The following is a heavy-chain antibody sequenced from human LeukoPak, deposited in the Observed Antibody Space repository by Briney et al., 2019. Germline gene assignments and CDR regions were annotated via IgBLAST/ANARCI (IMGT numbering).Heavy chain of an antibody. CDR1: GYTLTGYY. J-gene: IGHJ4*02. CDR3: ARYRYSGSYYDY. V-gene: IGHV1-2*02. Sequence: EASVKVSCKASGYTLTGYYMHWVRQAPGQGLEWMGWINPNSGGTNYAQKFQGRVTMTRDTSISTAYMELSRLRSDDTAVYYCARYRYSGSYYDYWGQGTLVTVSS. D-gene: IGHD1-26*01. CDR2: INPNSGGT.